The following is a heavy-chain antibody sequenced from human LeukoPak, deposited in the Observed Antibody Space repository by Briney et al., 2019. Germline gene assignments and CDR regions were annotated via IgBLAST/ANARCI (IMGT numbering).Heavy chain of an antibody. V-gene: IGHV3-30*02. CDR1: GFTFSSYG. CDR3: ARDPGSGYEEHFDY. D-gene: IGHD5-12*01. J-gene: IGHJ4*02. CDR2: IRYDGSNK. Sequence: GGSLRLSCAASGFTFSSYGMYWVRQAPGKGLEWVAFIRYDGSNKYYADSVKGRFTISRDNSKNTLYLQMNSLRAEDTAVYYCARDPGSGYEEHFDYWGQGTLVTVSS.